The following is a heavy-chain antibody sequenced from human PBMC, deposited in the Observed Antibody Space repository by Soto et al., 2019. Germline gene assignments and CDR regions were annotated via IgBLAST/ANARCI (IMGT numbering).Heavy chain of an antibody. CDR3: AKNNPMTPYDSSAFDY. V-gene: IGHV3-23*01. D-gene: IGHD3-22*01. Sequence: PGGSLRLSCAASGFSFTNFAMSWVRQAPGKRLEWVSAVSGSGGNIYYGDSVKGRFTIARDNSKNTVYLQMNSLRDEDTAVYYCAKNNPMTPYDSSAFDYWGQGTLVTVSS. CDR1: GFSFTNFA. CDR2: VSGSGGNI. J-gene: IGHJ4*02.